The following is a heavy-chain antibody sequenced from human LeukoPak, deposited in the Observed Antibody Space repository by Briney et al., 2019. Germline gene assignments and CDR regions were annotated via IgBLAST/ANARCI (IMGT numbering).Heavy chain of an antibody. CDR2: IYSGGST. CDR3: ARVAYCSSTSCSYFDY. J-gene: IGHJ4*02. CDR1: GFTVSNNY. Sequence: GGSLRLSCAASGFTVSNNYMSWVRQAPGKGLEWVSVIYSGGSTYYADSVKGRFTISRDNAKNSLYLQMNSLRAEDTAVYYCARVAYCSSTSCSYFDYWGQGTLVTVSS. D-gene: IGHD2-2*01. V-gene: IGHV3-53*01.